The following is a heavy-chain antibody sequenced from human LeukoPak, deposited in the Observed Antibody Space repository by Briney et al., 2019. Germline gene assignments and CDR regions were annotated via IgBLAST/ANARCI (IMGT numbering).Heavy chain of an antibody. Sequence: GGSLRLSCAASGFTFSSYWMSWVRQAPGKGLEWVANIKQDGSEKYYADSVKGRFTISRDNAKNSLYLQMNSLRAEDTAVYYCARARVFRWFDPWGQGTLVTVSS. V-gene: IGHV3-7*01. J-gene: IGHJ5*02. CDR3: ARARVFRWFDP. CDR1: GFTFSSYW. CDR2: IKQDGSEK.